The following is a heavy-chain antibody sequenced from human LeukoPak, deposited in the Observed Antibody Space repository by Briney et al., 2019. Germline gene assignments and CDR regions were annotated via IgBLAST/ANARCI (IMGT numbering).Heavy chain of an antibody. D-gene: IGHD3-10*01. Sequence: GGSLRLSCVASGFSFSTYSMSWVRQTPEKGLEWVSVISDNGDITKYADSVRGRFTMSRDNAKNSLYLQMNSLRAEDTAVYYCARESYRYYDYWGQGTLVTVSS. CDR3: ARESYRYYDY. V-gene: IGHV3-23*01. CDR1: GFSFSTYS. CDR2: ISDNGDIT. J-gene: IGHJ4*02.